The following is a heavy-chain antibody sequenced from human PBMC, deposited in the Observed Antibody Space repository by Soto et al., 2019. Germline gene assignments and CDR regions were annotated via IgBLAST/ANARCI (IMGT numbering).Heavy chain of an antibody. CDR1: GGSITNYY. V-gene: IGHV4-59*01. CDR2: IYYSGNT. CDR3: ARVSAGIDY. J-gene: IGHJ4*02. D-gene: IGHD3-10*01. Sequence: QVQLQESGPGLVKPSETLSLTCTVSGGSITNYYWSWIRQPPGKGLEWIGYIYYSGNTNYNPSLKSRITISVDTSKNQFSLNLNSVTAADTAVYYCARVSAGIDYWGQGTLVTVSS.